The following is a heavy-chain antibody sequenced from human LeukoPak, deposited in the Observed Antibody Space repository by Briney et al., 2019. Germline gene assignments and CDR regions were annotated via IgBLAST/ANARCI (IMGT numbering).Heavy chain of an antibody. CDR2: ISSSGRET. CDR3: ADPPSF. J-gene: IGHJ3*01. V-gene: IGHV3-23*01. CDR1: GFTFNNYA. Sequence: GGSLRLSCAASGFTFNNYAMSWVRQAPGKGLEWVSTISSSGRETYYAGSVKGRFTISRDNSMNILYLQINSLRAEDTALYYCADPPSFWGQGTMVTVSS.